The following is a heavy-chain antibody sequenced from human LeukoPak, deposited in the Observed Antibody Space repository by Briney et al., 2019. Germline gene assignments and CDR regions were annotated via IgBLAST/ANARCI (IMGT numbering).Heavy chain of an antibody. D-gene: IGHD5-18*01. CDR2: IQQDGSEK. Sequence: TGGSLRLSCGASGFTFKAYWMSWVRQAPGTGLEWVANIQQDGSEKNYVDSVKGRFTISRDNARNSLYLEMNSLRAEDTAVYYCARLRYTYGKNFDYWGQGTLVTVSS. CDR1: GFTFKAYW. CDR3: ARLRYTYGKNFDY. V-gene: IGHV3-7*01. J-gene: IGHJ4*02.